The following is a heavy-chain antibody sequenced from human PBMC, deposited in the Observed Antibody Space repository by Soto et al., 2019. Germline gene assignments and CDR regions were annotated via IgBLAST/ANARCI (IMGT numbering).Heavy chain of an antibody. J-gene: IGHJ4*02. V-gene: IGHV3-23*01. Sequence: GGSLRLSCAASGFTFSSYGTNWVRQAPGKGLEWVSAISGSGSSTYHADSVKGRFTISRDNSKNTLYLQMNSLRAEDTAVYYCAKEGGEVLTVDYWGQGTLVTVSS. CDR2: ISGSGSST. CDR3: AKEGGEVLTVDY. D-gene: IGHD3-10*01. CDR1: GFTFSSYG.